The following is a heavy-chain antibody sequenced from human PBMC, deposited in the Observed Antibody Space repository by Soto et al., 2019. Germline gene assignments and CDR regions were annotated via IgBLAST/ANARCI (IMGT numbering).Heavy chain of an antibody. CDR3: AKDVADTGTYYFDY. Sequence: QVQLVESGGGVVQPGRSLRLSCAASNFTFSNYGMHWVRQAPGKGLEWVALISNDGSNKYYTDSVKGRFTISRDNSRNTLSLQMNSLRADDTAVYYCAKDVADTGTYYFDYWGQGNLITVSS. CDR1: NFTFSNYG. D-gene: IGHD1-26*01. V-gene: IGHV3-30*18. CDR2: ISNDGSNK. J-gene: IGHJ4*02.